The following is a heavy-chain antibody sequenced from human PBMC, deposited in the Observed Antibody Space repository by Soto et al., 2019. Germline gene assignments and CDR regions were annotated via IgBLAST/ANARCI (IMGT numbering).Heavy chain of an antibody. CDR1: GFTFSNYE. CDR2: ISTGATTI. J-gene: IGHJ4*02. D-gene: IGHD3-10*01. V-gene: IGHV3-48*03. Sequence: GGSLRLSCAASGFTFSNYEMNWVRQAPGKGLEWVSYISTGATTIYYADSVEGRFTVSRDNAKNSLYLQMNSLRVEDTAVYYCARADSGAFGELFTFGHWGQGTLVTVSS. CDR3: ARADSGAFGELFTFGH.